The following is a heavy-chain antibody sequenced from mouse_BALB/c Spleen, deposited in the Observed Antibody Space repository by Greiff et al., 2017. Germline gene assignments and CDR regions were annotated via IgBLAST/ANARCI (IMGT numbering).Heavy chain of an antibody. CDR2: ISSGSSTI. D-gene: IGHD1-1*01. CDR3: ARSQFYYGSSYYFDY. CDR1: GFTFSSFG. Sequence: DVHLVESGGGLVQPGGSRKLSCAASGFTFSSFGMHWVRQAPEKGLEWVAYISSGSSTIYYADTVKGRFTISRDNPKNTLFLQMTSLRSEDTAMYYCARSQFYYGSSYYFDYWGQGTTLTVSS. V-gene: IGHV5-17*02. J-gene: IGHJ2*01.